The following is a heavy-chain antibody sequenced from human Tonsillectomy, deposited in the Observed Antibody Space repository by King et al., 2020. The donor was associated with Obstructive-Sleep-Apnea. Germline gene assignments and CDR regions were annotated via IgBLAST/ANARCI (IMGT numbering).Heavy chain of an antibody. CDR3: ARGIAVAGTDY. CDR2: ISYDGSNK. CDR1: GFTFSSYA. Sequence: QLVQSGGGVVQPGRSLRLSCAASGFTFSSYAMHWVRQAPGKGLEWVAVISYDGSNKYYADSVKGRFTISRDNSKNTLYLQMNSLRAEDTAVYYCARGIAVAGTDYWGQGTLVTVSS. V-gene: IGHV3-30-3*01. D-gene: IGHD6-19*01. J-gene: IGHJ4*02.